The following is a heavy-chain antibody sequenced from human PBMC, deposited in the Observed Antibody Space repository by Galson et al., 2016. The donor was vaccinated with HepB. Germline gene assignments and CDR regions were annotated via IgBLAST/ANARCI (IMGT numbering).Heavy chain of an antibody. V-gene: IGHV1-18*01. J-gene: IGHJ4*02. CDR3: ARTYHYYDRSGYYGPLLDH. Sequence: SVKVSCKASGYTFTLYGVTWVRQAPGQGLEWMGWISGYNGNINNAQKLQGRVTLTTDTSTSTAYMELRSLSSDDTAVYYCARTYHYYDRSGYYGPLLDHWGQGTLVSVSS. CDR1: GYTFTLYG. CDR2: ISGYNGNI. D-gene: IGHD3-22*01.